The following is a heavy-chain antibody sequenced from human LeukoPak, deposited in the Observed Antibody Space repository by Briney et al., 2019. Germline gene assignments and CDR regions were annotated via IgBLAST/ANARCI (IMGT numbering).Heavy chain of an antibody. CDR2: ISSSSSYI. V-gene: IGHV3-21*01. CDR1: GFTFSSYS. Sequence: PGGSLRLSCAASGFTFSSYSMNWVRQAPGKGLEWVSSISSSSSYIYYADSVKGRFTISRDNAKNSLYLQMNSLRAEDTAVYYCARGKYYSGSYWDAFDIWGQGTMVTVSS. CDR3: ARGKYYSGSYWDAFDI. J-gene: IGHJ3*02. D-gene: IGHD1-26*01.